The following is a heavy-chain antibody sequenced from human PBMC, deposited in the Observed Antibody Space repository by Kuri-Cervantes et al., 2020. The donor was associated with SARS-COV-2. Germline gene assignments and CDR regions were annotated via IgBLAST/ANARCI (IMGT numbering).Heavy chain of an antibody. CDR3: AKELNEGYSSSWYFDY. J-gene: IGHJ4*02. CDR1: GFTFSSYA. D-gene: IGHD6-13*01. V-gene: IGHV3-23*01. CDR2: ISGSGGST. Sequence: GGSLRFSCAASGFTFSSYAMSWVRQAPGKGLEWVSAISGSGGSTYYADSVKGRFTISRDNSKNTLYLQMNSLRAEDTAVYYCAKELNEGYSSSWYFDYWGQGTLVTVSS.